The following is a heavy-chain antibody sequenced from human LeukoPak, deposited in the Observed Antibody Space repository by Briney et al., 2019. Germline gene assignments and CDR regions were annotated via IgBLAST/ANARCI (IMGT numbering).Heavy chain of an antibody. CDR2: SFWHDEK. D-gene: IGHD2-15*01. V-gene: IGHV2-5*01. Sequence: SGPTLVKPTQTLTLTCTFSGFSLSTSGVGVGWIRQPPGEALEWLALSFWHDEKPYSPSLKSSRTTTTDTSKPQVVLTMTNMDPVDTATFFCARLSHHPYCSDGSCHSFDYWGQGTLVTVSS. CDR3: ARLSHHPYCSDGSCHSFDY. CDR1: GFSLSTSGVG. J-gene: IGHJ4*02.